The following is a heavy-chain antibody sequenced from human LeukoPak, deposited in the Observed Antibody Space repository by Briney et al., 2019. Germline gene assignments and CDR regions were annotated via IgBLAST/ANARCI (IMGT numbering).Heavy chain of an antibody. CDR2: IYSGGST. J-gene: IGHJ3*02. Sequence: GGSLRLSCAASGFTVSSNYMSWVRQAPGKGLEWVSVIYSGGSTYYADSVKGRFTISRDNSKNTLYLQMNSLRAEDTAVYYCARDFRPYYYDSRDDAFDIWGQGTMVTVSS. CDR3: ARDFRPYYYDSRDDAFDI. CDR1: GFTVSSNY. D-gene: IGHD3-22*01. V-gene: IGHV3-53*01.